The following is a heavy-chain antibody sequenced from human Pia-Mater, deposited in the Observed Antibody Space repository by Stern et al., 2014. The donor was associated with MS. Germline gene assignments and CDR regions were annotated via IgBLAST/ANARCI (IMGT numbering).Heavy chain of an antibody. Sequence: VQLVESGAEVKKPGASVKVSCTASEYTFPAYYVHWVRQTPGQCLEWVGMISPSAGFADYGGRFQGRVSMTRDTSTSTVYIELSSLRLEDTAVFYCATFIAGRRAPFDHWGQGTLVTVSS. J-gene: IGHJ4*02. D-gene: IGHD6-6*01. CDR2: ISPSAGFA. CDR3: ATFIAGRRAPFDH. CDR1: EYTFPAYY. V-gene: IGHV1-46*01.